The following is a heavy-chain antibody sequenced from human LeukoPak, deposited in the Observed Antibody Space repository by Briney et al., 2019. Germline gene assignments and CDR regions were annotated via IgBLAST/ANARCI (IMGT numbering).Heavy chain of an antibody. CDR3: ARGPIEGNYYDSSGYLFDY. Sequence: SETLSLTCAVYGGSFSGYYWSWIRQPPGKGLEWIGEINHSGSTNYNPSLKSRVTISVDTSKNQFSLKLSSVTAADTAVYYCARGPIEGNYYDSSGYLFDYWGQGTLVTVSS. J-gene: IGHJ4*02. D-gene: IGHD3-22*01. V-gene: IGHV4-34*01. CDR2: INHSGST. CDR1: GGSFSGYY.